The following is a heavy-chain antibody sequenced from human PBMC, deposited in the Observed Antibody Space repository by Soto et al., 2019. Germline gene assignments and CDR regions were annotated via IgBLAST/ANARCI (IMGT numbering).Heavy chain of an antibody. Sequence: EVQLVESGGGLVQPGGFLRLSCAASGFTFSNYWMYWVRQAPGKGLVWVSRINSEGSVSSYADSVKGRLTSSRDNVKNTLYLPMDSLRAEDTAVYDCARGDCVGGTCYSLAGSFYYYMDVWGKGTTVTVFS. J-gene: IGHJ6*03. CDR3: ARGDCVGGTCYSLAGSFYYYMDV. CDR1: GFTFSNYW. V-gene: IGHV3-74*01. D-gene: IGHD2-15*01. CDR2: INSEGSVS.